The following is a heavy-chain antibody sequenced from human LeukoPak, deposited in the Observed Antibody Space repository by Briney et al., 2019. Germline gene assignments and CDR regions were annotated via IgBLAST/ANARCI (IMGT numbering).Heavy chain of an antibody. CDR3: AKANPAYVVWSHPNWFDP. D-gene: IGHD3-9*01. CDR2: IKHDGSTK. J-gene: IGHJ5*02. V-gene: IGHV3-30*02. CDR1: GFTFNTNG. Sequence: GGSLTLSCSAYGFTFNTNGMHWVRQAPGKGLEWVTFIKHDGSTKYYADSVKGRFSISRDNSNNTLELQMDSLTPTDTSLYVCAKANPAYVVWSHPNWFDPWGQGTLVTVSS.